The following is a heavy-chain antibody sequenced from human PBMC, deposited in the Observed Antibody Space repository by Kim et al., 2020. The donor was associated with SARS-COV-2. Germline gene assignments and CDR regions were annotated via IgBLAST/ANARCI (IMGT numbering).Heavy chain of an antibody. V-gene: IGHV4-38-2*02. CDR1: GYSISSGYY. CDR2: IYHSGGT. D-gene: IGHD3-22*01. Sequence: SETLSLTCTVSGYSISSGYYWGWIRQPPGKRLVGLGGIYHSGGTYYNPSLKSRVTISVDTSKNQFSLKLSSVTAADTAVYYCARHLPYYYDSSGYYYGKVGYYFDYWGQGTLVTVSS. J-gene: IGHJ4*02. CDR3: ARHLPYYYDSSGYYYGKVGYYFDY.